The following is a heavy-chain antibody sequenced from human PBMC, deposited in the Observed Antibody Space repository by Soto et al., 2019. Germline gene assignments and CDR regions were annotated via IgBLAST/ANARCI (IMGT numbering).Heavy chain of an antibody. CDR1: GASLTSGNYY. CDR2: IFNTGTS. Sequence: QVQLQESGPGLAKPSQTLSLTCTVSGASLTSGNYYWTWIRHVPGKGLEWVGYIFNTGTSFATPSLRGRLLLAMDTSVNQFPLILGSVTAADTAVYYCARGLGYDDNGRFPAAFHLWGRGTLVTASP. D-gene: IGHD2-8*01. CDR3: ARGLGYDDNGRFPAAFHL. J-gene: IGHJ3*01. V-gene: IGHV4-30-4*01.